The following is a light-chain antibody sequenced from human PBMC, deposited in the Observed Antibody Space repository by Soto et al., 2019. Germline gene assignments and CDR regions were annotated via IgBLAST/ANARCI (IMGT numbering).Light chain of an antibody. CDR3: QQIHSTSSYT. J-gene: IGKJ2*01. CDR2: AAS. CDR1: QGINND. V-gene: IGKV1-39*01. Sequence: DIQMTQSPSSLSASVGDTVTITCRASQGINNDLNWYQHKSGRVPQALIYAASYLERGVPSRFTATVSGADFILIISSLQPEDFGTYYCQQIHSTSSYTFGQGSRVDVK.